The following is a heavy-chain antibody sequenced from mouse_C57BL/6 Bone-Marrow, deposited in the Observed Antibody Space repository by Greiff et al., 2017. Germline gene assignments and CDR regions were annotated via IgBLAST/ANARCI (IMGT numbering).Heavy chain of an antibody. CDR2: IYPSDSET. D-gene: IGHD2-1*01. V-gene: IGHV1-61*01. J-gene: IGHJ3*01. CDR3: ARWRGNYLLAY. Sequence: QVQLQQPGAELVRPGSSVKLSCKASGYTFTSYWMDWVKQRPGQGLEWIGNIYPSDSETHYNQKFKDKATLTVDKSSSTAYMQLSSLTSEDSAVYYCARWRGNYLLAYWGQGTLVTVSA. CDR1: GYTFTSYW.